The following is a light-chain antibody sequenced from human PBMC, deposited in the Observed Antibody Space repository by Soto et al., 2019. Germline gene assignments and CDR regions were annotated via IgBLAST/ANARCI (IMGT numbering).Light chain of an antibody. Sequence: DIRMTQYPASLSASVGDRGSITCQASQSVSNYLTWYQQKPGKAPKLLIYDASNLETGIPSRFSGSGSGTDFTFTISSLQPEDIATYYCQQYTNRPLAFGPGTKVDI. J-gene: IGKJ3*01. CDR3: QQYTNRPLA. CDR1: QSVSNY. CDR2: DAS. V-gene: IGKV1-33*01.